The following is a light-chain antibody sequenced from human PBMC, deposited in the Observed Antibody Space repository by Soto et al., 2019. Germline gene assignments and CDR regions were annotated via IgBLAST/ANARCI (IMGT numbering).Light chain of an antibody. CDR3: QSYDSSLSGSGV. CDR2: ANS. J-gene: IGLJ1*01. V-gene: IGLV1-40*01. Sequence: QSVLTQPPSVSGAPGQRVTISCTGSSSNIGAGYDVHWYQQLPGTAPKLLIYANSNRPSGVPDRFSGSKSGTSASLAITGFQAEDEADCYCQSYDSSLSGSGVFGTGTKLTVL. CDR1: SSNIGAGYD.